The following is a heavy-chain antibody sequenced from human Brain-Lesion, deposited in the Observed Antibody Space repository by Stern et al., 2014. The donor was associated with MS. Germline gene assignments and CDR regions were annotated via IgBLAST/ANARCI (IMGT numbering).Heavy chain of an antibody. J-gene: IGHJ6*02. Sequence: QVQLGQSGAEVKKPGASVKVSCKTSGYIFTGYSIHWVRQAPGQGLEWMAWINPNTGGPKYAQKFQGRVTMSRDTSISTAYVELSSLTSDDTAVYYCARDQRGITIFGVVTDYYYLGMDVWGQGTTVTVSS. V-gene: IGHV1-2*02. CDR3: ARDQRGITIFGVVTDYYYLGMDV. D-gene: IGHD3-3*01. CDR1: GYIFTGYS. CDR2: INPNTGGP.